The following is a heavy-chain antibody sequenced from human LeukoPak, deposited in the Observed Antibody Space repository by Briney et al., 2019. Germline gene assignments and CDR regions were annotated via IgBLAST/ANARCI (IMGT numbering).Heavy chain of an antibody. D-gene: IGHD5-24*01. J-gene: IGHJ3*02. CDR1: GGSISSSNYY. Sequence: SETLSLTCTVSGGSISSSNYYWGWIRQTPGKGLEWIGTISYSGSAYYNPSLKSRVTISVDTSKNQFSLKLSSVTAADTAVYYCAKRREGPYAFDIWGQGTMVTVSS. CDR3: AKRREGPYAFDI. CDR2: ISYSGSA. V-gene: IGHV4-39*01.